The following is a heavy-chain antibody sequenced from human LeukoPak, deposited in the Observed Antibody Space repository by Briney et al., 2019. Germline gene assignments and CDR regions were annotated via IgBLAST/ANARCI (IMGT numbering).Heavy chain of an antibody. CDR2: IYYSGST. Sequence: PSETLSLTCTVSGGSISSSSYYWGWIRQPPGKGLEWIGGIYYSGSTYYNPSLKSRVTISVDTSKNQFSLKLSSVTAADTAVYYCAQETVTNPTWGQGTLVTVSS. CDR1: GGSISSSSYY. J-gene: IGHJ5*02. D-gene: IGHD4-17*01. V-gene: IGHV4-39*01. CDR3: AQETVTNPT.